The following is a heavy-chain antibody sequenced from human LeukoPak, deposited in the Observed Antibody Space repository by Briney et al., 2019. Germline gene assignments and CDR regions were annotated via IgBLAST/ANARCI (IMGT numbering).Heavy chain of an antibody. Sequence: GGSLRLSCAASGFTFSSYAMHWVRQAPGKGLEWVAVISYDGSNKYYADSVKGRFTISRDNSKNTLYLQMNSLRAEDTAVYYCARDREMATISYFDYWGQGTLVTVSS. V-gene: IGHV3-30-3*01. CDR2: ISYDGSNK. D-gene: IGHD5-24*01. J-gene: IGHJ4*02. CDR3: ARDREMATISYFDY. CDR1: GFTFSSYA.